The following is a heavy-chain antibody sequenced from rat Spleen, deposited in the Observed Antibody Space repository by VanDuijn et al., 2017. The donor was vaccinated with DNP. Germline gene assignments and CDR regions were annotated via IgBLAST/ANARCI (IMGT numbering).Heavy chain of an antibody. CDR2: ISYSGST. CDR1: GYSITSSY. V-gene: IGHV3-1*01. J-gene: IGHJ2*01. CDR3: ARCSRYFDY. Sequence: VQLQESGPGLVKPSQSLSLTCSVTGYSITSSYRWNWIRKFLGNKMEYIGHISYSGSTNYNPSLKRRFSITRDTSKNQFFLQLTSVTTEDTATYYCARCSRYFDYWGQGVMVTVSS.